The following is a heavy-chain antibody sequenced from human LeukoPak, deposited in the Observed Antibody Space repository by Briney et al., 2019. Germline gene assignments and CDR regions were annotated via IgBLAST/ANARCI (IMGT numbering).Heavy chain of an antibody. Sequence: PGGSLRLSCAASGFTFSSYTMNWVRQAPGKGLEWVSYISSSSNTIYYADSVKGRFTISRDNAKNSLYLQMNSLRDEDTAVYYCAREILRYFDFDAFDIWGQGTMVTVSS. J-gene: IGHJ3*02. V-gene: IGHV3-48*02. CDR3: AREILRYFDFDAFDI. D-gene: IGHD3-9*01. CDR1: GFTFSSYT. CDR2: ISSSSNTI.